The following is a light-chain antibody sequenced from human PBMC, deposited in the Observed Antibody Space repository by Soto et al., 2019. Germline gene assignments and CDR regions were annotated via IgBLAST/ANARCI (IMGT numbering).Light chain of an antibody. J-gene: IGKJ1*01. CDR1: QNIRSS. CDR2: GAS. CDR3: QQYGNSPLT. V-gene: IGKV3-20*01. Sequence: EVVMTQSPASLSASPGERVTLSCRASQNIRSSLAWYQQRPGQAPRLLIYGASSRATGIPDRFSGSGSGTDFTLTISRLEPEDFAVYYCQQYGNSPLTFGQGTKVDIK.